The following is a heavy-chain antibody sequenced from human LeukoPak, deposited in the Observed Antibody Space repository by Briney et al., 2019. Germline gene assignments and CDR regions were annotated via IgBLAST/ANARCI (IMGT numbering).Heavy chain of an antibody. V-gene: IGHV1-18*01. D-gene: IGHD3-10*01. CDR3: ARDGYYDPGSLTQNWLDL. J-gene: IGHJ5*02. Sequence: ASVKVSCKASDYTFSNYGISWVRQAPGQGLEWMGWITGYNGDTKYAELLQGRLIMTTDTSTTTVYMELRSLRSDDTAVYYCARDGYYDPGSLTQNWLDLWGQGTLVTVSS. CDR2: ITGYNGDT. CDR1: DYTFSNYG.